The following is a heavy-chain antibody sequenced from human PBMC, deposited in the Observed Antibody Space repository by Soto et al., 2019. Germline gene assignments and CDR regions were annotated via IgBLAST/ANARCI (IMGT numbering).Heavy chain of an antibody. CDR1: GYTFASYA. CDR2: IGAYNGNT. V-gene: IGHV1-18*01. J-gene: IGHJ4*02. D-gene: IGHD3-22*01. CDR3: ARGFDEYDSGGYPGGFDY. Sequence: GASVKVSCKASGYTFASYAISWMRQAPGQGLEWMGWIGAYNGNTNYAQKLQGRVTMTTDTSTSTAYMDLRSLRSDDTAVYYCARGFDEYDSGGYPGGFDYWGQGTLVTVSS.